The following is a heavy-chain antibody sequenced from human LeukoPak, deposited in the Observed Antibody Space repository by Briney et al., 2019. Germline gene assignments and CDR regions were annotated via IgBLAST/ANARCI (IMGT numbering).Heavy chain of an antibody. Sequence: GASLRLSSAASGFTFSSNAMSWFRQPPGKGLKWFSGISGSGFSTYYADSVKGRFTTSSDNSKNTLYLQVNSLRAEDTVVYYCAKDPRGAADFTGDYWGQGTLVTVSS. CDR2: ISGSGFST. D-gene: IGHD6-13*01. J-gene: IGHJ4*02. CDR1: GFTFSSNA. V-gene: IGHV3-23*01. CDR3: AKDPRGAADFTGDY.